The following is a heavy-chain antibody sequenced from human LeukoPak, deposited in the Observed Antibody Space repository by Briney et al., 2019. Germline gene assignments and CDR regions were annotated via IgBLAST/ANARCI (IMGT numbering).Heavy chain of an antibody. Sequence: GGALKVSWAASGFTFSSYWMHWVRQVPGKGLVWVSRINSDRSSTSYADSVKGRFTISRDNAKNTLYVQMNSLRAEVTAVYYCSTGSGHAFDIWGRGKMVTVSS. CDR2: INSDRSST. J-gene: IGHJ3*02. CDR1: GFTFSSYW. D-gene: IGHD3-10*01. V-gene: IGHV3-74*01. CDR3: STGSGHAFDI.